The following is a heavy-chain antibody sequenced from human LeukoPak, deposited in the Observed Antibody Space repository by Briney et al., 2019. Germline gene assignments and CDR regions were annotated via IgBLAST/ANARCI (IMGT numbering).Heavy chain of an antibody. CDR3: AQLITVTAPFDY. D-gene: IGHD2-8*01. Sequence: EASVKVSCKASGGTFSSYAISWVRQAPGQGLECMGGIIPIFGTANYAQKFQGRVTITADESTSTAYMELSSLRSEDTAVYYSAQLITVTAPFDYWGQGTLVTVSS. CDR2: IIPIFGTA. J-gene: IGHJ4*02. CDR1: GGTFSSYA. V-gene: IGHV1-69*01.